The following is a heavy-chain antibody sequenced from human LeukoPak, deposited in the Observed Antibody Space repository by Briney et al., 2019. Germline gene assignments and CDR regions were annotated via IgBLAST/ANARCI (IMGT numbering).Heavy chain of an antibody. V-gene: IGHV3-48*01. Sequence: GGSLRLSCAASGFTFSAYSMNWVRQAPGKGLEWISYIGPSGSNIFYADSVKGRFTISRDNAKNSLYLQMNSLRAEDTAVYYCVRDHLWGFDYWGQGTLVTVSS. CDR2: IGPSGSNI. CDR1: GFTFSAYS. CDR3: VRDHLWGFDY. J-gene: IGHJ4*02. D-gene: IGHD7-27*01.